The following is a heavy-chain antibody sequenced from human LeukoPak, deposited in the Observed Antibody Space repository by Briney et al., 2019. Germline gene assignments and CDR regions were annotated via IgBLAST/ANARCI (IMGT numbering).Heavy chain of an antibody. V-gene: IGHV3-74*01. CDR3: ARGNIAAAGIHY. D-gene: IGHD6-13*01. J-gene: IGHJ4*02. CDR2: INGDGRST. Sequence: GGSLTLSCAASGFTFSSYWMHWVRQAPGKGLVWVSRINGDGRSTTYVDSVMGRFTISRDNAKNTLYLQMNSVRAEDTAVYYCARGNIAAAGIHYWGQGTLVIVSS. CDR1: GFTFSSYW.